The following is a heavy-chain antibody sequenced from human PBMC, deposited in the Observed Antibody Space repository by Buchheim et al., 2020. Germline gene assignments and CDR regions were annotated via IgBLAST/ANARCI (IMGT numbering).Heavy chain of an antibody. CDR3: ARTDFGSGTSYSFDC. CDR2: INHSGST. J-gene: IGHJ4*02. CDR1: GGSIRSGGHY. Sequence: QVQLQESGPGLVKPSQTLSLTCTVSGGSIRSGGHYWSWIRQHPGKGLEWIGYINHSGSTNYNPSLKSRLTISVDTSKNELSLRLSSVTAADTAVYYCARTDFGSGTSYSFDCWGQGTL. D-gene: IGHD3-10*01. V-gene: IGHV4-31*03.